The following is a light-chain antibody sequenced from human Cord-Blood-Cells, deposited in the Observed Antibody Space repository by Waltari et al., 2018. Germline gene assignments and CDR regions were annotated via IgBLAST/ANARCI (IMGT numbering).Light chain of an antibody. J-gene: IGLJ2*01. CDR2: GGS. CDR1: SSDVGRYNL. CDR3: CSYAGSSSVV. Sequence: QSALTPPASVSGSPGHSITIPCPETSSDVGRYNLLSWYQQHPAQAPKLMIYGGSKRPSGFSNRFSGSKSGNTASLTISGLQAEDEADYYCCSYAGSSSVVFGGGTKLTVL. V-gene: IGLV2-23*01.